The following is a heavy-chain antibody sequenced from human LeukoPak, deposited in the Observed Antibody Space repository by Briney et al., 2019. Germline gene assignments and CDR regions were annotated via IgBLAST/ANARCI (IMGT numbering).Heavy chain of an antibody. Sequence: GGSLRLSCAASGFTFSDYYMSWVRQAPGKGLQWVSYISASGSTIYYADSVKGRFTISSDNAKNSLYLQLNSLRAEDTAVYYCARAYAVFDTIDYWGQGTLVTVSS. CDR1: GFTFSDYY. CDR3: ARAYAVFDTIDY. D-gene: IGHD2-8*01. V-gene: IGHV3-11*04. CDR2: ISASGSTI. J-gene: IGHJ4*02.